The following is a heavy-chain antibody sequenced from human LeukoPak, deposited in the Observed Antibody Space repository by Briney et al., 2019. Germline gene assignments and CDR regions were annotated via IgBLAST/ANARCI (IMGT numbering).Heavy chain of an antibody. V-gene: IGHV4-39*07. CDR1: GGSISSSTYY. Sequence: SETLSLTCSVSGGSISSSTYYWGWIRQPPGKGLEWIVTIFHSGSTYYNPSLKRRVTISVDTSKNQFSLKLSSVTAADTAVYYCARGAQEMATITVAFDIWGQGTMVTVSS. J-gene: IGHJ3*02. D-gene: IGHD5-24*01. CDR3: ARGAQEMATITVAFDI. CDR2: IFHSGST.